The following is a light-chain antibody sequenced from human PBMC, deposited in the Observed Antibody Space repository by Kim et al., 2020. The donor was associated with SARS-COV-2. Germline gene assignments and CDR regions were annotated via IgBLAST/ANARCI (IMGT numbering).Light chain of an antibody. CDR2: YNS. CDR3: QVWDISSDHYV. J-gene: IGLJ1*01. V-gene: IGLV3-21*04. CDR1: DIGTKR. Sequence: SYELTQPPSVSVAPGKTDSITCGGNDIGTKRVHWYQQRPGQAPVLVLYYNSDRPSGIPERFSGSNSGNTATLTINRVEAGDEADYYCQVWDISSDHYVFGTGTKVTVL.